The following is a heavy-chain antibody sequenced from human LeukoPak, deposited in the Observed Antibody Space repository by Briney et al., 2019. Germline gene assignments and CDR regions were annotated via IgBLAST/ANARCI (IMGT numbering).Heavy chain of an antibody. D-gene: IGHD2-15*01. V-gene: IGHV3-43D*03. Sequence: PGGSLRLSCAASGFTFDDYAMHWFRQAPGKGLEWVSLISWDGGSTYYADSVKGRFTISRDNSKNSLYLQMNSLRAEDTALYYCAKVDCSGGSCYEGYFDYWGQGTLVTVSS. J-gene: IGHJ4*02. CDR3: AKVDCSGGSCYEGYFDY. CDR1: GFTFDDYA. CDR2: ISWDGGST.